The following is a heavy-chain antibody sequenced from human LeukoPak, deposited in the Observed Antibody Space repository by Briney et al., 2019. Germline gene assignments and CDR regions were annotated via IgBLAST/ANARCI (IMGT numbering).Heavy chain of an antibody. Sequence: SVKVSCKVSGYTLTELSMHWVRQAPGKGLEWMGGFDPEDGETIHAQKFQGRVTMTEDTSTDTAYMELSSLRSEDTAVYYCATDHKDRSSGWYRAFDYWGQGTLVTVSS. V-gene: IGHV1-24*01. CDR1: GYTLTELS. J-gene: IGHJ4*02. D-gene: IGHD6-19*01. CDR3: ATDHKDRSSGWYRAFDY. CDR2: FDPEDGET.